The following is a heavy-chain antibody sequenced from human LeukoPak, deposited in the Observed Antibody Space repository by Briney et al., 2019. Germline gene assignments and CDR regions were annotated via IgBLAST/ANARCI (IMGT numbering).Heavy chain of an antibody. D-gene: IGHD2-15*01. J-gene: IGHJ4*02. V-gene: IGHV3-74*01. CDR3: ARRYCSGGSCYIDY. CDR1: GFTFSSYW. Sequence: GGSLRLSCAASGFTFSSYWMHWFRQAPGKGLVWVSRINSDGSSTSYADSVKGRFTISRDNAKNTLYLQMNSLRAEDTAVYYCARRYCSGGSCYIDYWGQGTMVTVSS. CDR2: INSDGSST.